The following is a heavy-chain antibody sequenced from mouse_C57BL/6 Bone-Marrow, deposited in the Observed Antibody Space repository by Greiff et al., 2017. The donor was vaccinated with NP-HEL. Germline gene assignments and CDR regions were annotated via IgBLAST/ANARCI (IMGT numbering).Heavy chain of an antibody. CDR2: IDPSDSST. Sequence: QVQLQQPGAELVRPGTSVKLSCKASGYTFTSYWMHWVKQRPGQGLEWIGVIDPSDSSTNYNQKFKGKATLTVDPSSSTAYMQLSSLTSEDSAVYYCASVSTMVKGFAYWGQGTLVTVSA. CDR1: GYTFTSYW. V-gene: IGHV1-59*01. D-gene: IGHD2-2*01. J-gene: IGHJ3*01. CDR3: ASVSTMVKGFAY.